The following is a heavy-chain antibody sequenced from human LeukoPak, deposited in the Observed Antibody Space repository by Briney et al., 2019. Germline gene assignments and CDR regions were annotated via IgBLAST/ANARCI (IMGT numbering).Heavy chain of an antibody. V-gene: IGHV3-53*01. Sequence: QPGGSLRLSCAASGFTVSTNYMNWVRQAPGKGLEWVSILYSGSSTYYADSVEGRFTISGDSSKNTLFLQMNDLRAEDTAVYYCARVGDHFHWYLDLWGRGTLVTVSS. CDR3: ARVGDHFHWYLDL. CDR2: LYSGSST. J-gene: IGHJ2*01. CDR1: GFTVSTNY. D-gene: IGHD3-3*02.